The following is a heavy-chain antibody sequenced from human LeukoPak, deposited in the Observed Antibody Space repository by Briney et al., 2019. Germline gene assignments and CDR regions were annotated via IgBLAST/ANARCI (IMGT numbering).Heavy chain of an antibody. CDR1: GYTFTSYA. CDR2: ISTNTGNP. V-gene: IGHV7-4-1*02. Sequence: WASVKVSCTASGYTFTSYAMNWVRQAPGQGLEWMGWISTNTGNPTYAQGFTGRFVFSLDTPVSTAYLQISSLKAEDTAVYYCAREVSGWYGVDYWGQGTLVTVSS. J-gene: IGHJ4*02. CDR3: AREVSGWYGVDY. D-gene: IGHD6-19*01.